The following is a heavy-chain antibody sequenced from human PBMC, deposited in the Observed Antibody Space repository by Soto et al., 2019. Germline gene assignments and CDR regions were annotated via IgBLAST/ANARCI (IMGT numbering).Heavy chain of an antibody. J-gene: IGHJ4*02. CDR2: ISAYSGDT. V-gene: IGHV1-18*01. D-gene: IGHD6-25*01. CDR3: ARRKERSGPHYFDY. Sequence: ASVKVSCKASGYSFTNYPIAWVRRAPGQGLEWMGWISAYSGDTNYAQKFQGRVTMTRDTSTTTAYLELRSLRPDDTAVYYCARRKERSGPHYFDYWGQGSQVTVSS. CDR1: GYSFTNYP.